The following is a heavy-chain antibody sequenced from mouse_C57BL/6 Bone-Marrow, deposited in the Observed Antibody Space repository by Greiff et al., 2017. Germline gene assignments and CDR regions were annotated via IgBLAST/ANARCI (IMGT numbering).Heavy chain of an antibody. CDR3: ARGGNYYGSSYLAY. V-gene: IGHV1-20*01. Sequence: VQLQQSGPELVKPGDSVKISCKASGYSFTGYFMNWVMQSHGKSLEWIGRINPYNGDTFYNQKFKGKATLTVDKSSSTAHMELRSLTSEDSAVYDCARGGNYYGSSYLAYWGQGTLVTVSA. CDR1: GYSFTGYF. J-gene: IGHJ3*01. CDR2: INPYNGDT. D-gene: IGHD1-1*01.